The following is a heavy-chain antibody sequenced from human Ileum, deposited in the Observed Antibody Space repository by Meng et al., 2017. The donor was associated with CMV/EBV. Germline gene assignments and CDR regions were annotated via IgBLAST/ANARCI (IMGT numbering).Heavy chain of an antibody. Sequence: GYSFTNYWIGWVRQMPGKGLEWMAFIYHSASDTTYSPSLQGQVTISADKAISTAYLQWSSLKASDTAIYYCARVGYSSSWYYWSFDYWGQGTLVTVSS. V-gene: IGHV5-51*01. CDR3: ARVGYSSSWYYWSFDY. J-gene: IGHJ4*02. CDR1: GYSFTNYW. D-gene: IGHD6-13*01. CDR2: IYHSASDT.